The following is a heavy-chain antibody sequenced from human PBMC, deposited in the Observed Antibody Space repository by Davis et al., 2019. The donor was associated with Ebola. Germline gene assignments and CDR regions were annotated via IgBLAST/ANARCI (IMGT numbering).Heavy chain of an antibody. V-gene: IGHV3-23*01. D-gene: IGHD3-10*01. CDR1: GFTFSSYA. J-gene: IGHJ6*02. Sequence: GGSLRLSCAASGFTFSSYAMSWVRQAPGKGLEWVSAISGSGGSTYYADSVKGRFTISRDNSKNTLYLQMNSLRAEDTAVYYCVKVIVFNYYYNGMDVWGQGTTVSVSS. CDR2: ISGSGGST. CDR3: VKVIVFNYYYNGMDV.